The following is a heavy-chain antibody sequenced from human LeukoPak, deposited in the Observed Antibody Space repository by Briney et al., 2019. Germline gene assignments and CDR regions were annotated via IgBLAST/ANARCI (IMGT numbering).Heavy chain of an antibody. CDR3: ARVVESHYYDYVWGSYRSGPFDY. D-gene: IGHD3-16*02. Sequence: GGSLRLSCAGSGFSLSDYSMHWVRQAPGEGLEWVAFASYDGASEDYADSVKGGFSVSRDDSRDTLYLQMNRLRSEDTAVYYCARVVESHYYDYVWGSYRSGPFDYWGQGTLVTVSS. CDR2: ASYDGASE. CDR1: GFSLSDYS. J-gene: IGHJ4*02. V-gene: IGHV3-30-3*01.